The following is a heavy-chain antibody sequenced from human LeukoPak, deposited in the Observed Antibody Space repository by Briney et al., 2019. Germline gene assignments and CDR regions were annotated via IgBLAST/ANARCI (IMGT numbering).Heavy chain of an antibody. V-gene: IGHV1-2*02. CDR3: ARDRVGSGWPRPYYFEK. D-gene: IGHD6-19*01. CDR1: GYTFTGYY. J-gene: IGHJ4*02. CDR2: INPNTGAT. Sequence: ASVKVSCKPSGYTFTGYYIHWIRQAPGQGLEWMGWINPNTGATIPAQKFQGRVTMTRDTSINTAYMELSRLTSDDTAVYYCARDRVGSGWPRPYYFEKWGQGSLVTVSS.